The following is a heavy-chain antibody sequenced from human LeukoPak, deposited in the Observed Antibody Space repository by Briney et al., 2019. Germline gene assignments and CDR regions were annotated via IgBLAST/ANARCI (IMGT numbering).Heavy chain of an antibody. CDR2: MNSNSGNT. Sequence: ASVKVSCKASGYTFTSYDINWVRQATGQGLEWMGWMNSNSGNTGYAQKFQGRVTMTRNTSISTAYMELSSLRSEDTAVYYCARGKFNYDILTGYSYYYYGMDVWGQGTTVTVSS. CDR1: GYTFTSYD. V-gene: IGHV1-8*01. D-gene: IGHD3-9*01. CDR3: ARGKFNYDILTGYSYYYYGMDV. J-gene: IGHJ6*02.